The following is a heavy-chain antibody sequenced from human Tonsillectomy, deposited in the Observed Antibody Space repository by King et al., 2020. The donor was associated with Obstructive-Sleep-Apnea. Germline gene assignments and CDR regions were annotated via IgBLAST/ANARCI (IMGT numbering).Heavy chain of an antibody. CDR1: GFIFDTFW. V-gene: IGHV3-7*01. D-gene: IGHD3-22*01. Sequence: VQLVESGGGLVQPGGSLRLSCAASGFIFDTFWMTWVRQAPGKGLEWVANIKQDGSEEYYVDSVRGRFTISRDGAETSLYLQMHSLRAEDTAVYHCARVRHYYDSSGYYTYYFDFWGQGTLVTVSS. CDR2: IKQDGSEE. J-gene: IGHJ4*02. CDR3: ARVRHYYDSSGYYTYYFDF.